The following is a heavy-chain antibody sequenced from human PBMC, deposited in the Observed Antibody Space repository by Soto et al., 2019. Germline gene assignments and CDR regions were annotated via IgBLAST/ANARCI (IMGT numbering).Heavy chain of an antibody. Sequence: EVQLVESGGGPVRPGGSLKLSCAASGFNFITYSLSSVRQAPGKGLEWVASISSSAVYIDYADSVKDRFTISRDNANNSLYLQMNSLRAEDTATYHCVRDGLDYYDTERLYFDNWGQGTLVTVSS. D-gene: IGHD3-22*01. J-gene: IGHJ4*02. CDR3: VRDGLDYYDTERLYFDN. V-gene: IGHV3-21*01. CDR2: ISSSAVYI. CDR1: GFNFITYS.